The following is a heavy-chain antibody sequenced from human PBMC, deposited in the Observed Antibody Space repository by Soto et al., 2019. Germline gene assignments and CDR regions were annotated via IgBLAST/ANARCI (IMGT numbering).Heavy chain of an antibody. CDR3: ARLKGLYYDFWSGYPHHYYYYYMDV. CDR1: GGSISSSSYY. D-gene: IGHD3-3*01. J-gene: IGHJ6*03. CDR2: IYYSGST. V-gene: IGHV4-39*01. Sequence: SETLSLTWTVSGGSISSSSYYWGCIRRPPGKGLEWIGSIYYSGSTYYNPSLKSRVTISVDTSKNQFSLKLSSVTAADTAVYYCARLKGLYYDFWSGYPHHYYYYYMDVWGKGTTVTVSS.